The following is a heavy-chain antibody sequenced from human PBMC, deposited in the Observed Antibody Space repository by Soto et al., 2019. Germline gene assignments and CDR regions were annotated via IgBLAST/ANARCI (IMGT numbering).Heavy chain of an antibody. CDR3: ARDQYYDILTGYSYNWFDP. V-gene: IGHV1-3*01. D-gene: IGHD3-9*01. J-gene: IGHJ5*02. Sequence: ASVKVSCNASGYTFTSYAMHWVRHSPGQRLEWMGWINAGNGNTKYSQKFQGRVTITRDTSASTAYMELSSLRSEDTAVYYCARDQYYDILTGYSYNWFDPWGQGTLVTVSS. CDR2: INAGNGNT. CDR1: GYTFTSYA.